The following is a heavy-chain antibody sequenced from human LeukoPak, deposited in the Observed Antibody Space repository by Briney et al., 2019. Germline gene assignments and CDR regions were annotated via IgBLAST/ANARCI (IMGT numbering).Heavy chain of an antibody. CDR3: ATLLGETHFFDY. CDR2: FDPEDGET. V-gene: IGHV1-24*01. Sequence: ASVEVSCKVSGTYTLIELSMHWVRQAPGKGLEWMGGFDPEDGETIYAQKFKGRVTMTEDTSTDTAYMDLSSLRSEDTAVYYCATLLGETHFFDYWGQGTLVTVSS. J-gene: IGHJ4*02. CDR1: GTYTLIELS. D-gene: IGHD1-26*01.